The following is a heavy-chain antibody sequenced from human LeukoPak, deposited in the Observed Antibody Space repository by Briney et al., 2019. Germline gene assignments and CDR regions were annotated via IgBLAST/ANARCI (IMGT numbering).Heavy chain of an antibody. CDR3: AKDGDSSGYYWDS. CDR1: GFTFSSYS. Sequence: GGSLRLPCAASGFTFSSYSMNWVRQAPGKGLEWVSLITSSGSNTYYADSVKGRFTISRDNSKSTLYLQMNSLRAEDTAVYFCAKDGDSSGYYWDSWGQGTLVTVSS. CDR2: ITSSGSNT. D-gene: IGHD3-22*01. V-gene: IGHV3-23*01. J-gene: IGHJ4*02.